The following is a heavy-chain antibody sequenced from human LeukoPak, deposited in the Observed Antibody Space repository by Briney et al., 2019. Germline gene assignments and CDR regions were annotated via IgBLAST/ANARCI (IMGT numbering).Heavy chain of an antibody. Sequence: PGGSLRLSCAASGLTFSSYWMSWVRQAPGKGLEWVANIKQDGSEKYYVDSVKGRFTISRDNAKNSLYLQMNSLRAEDTAVYYCARGDSGSYPGQHWGQGTLVTVSS. J-gene: IGHJ1*01. CDR2: IKQDGSEK. CDR3: ARGDSGSYPGQH. CDR1: GLTFSSYW. D-gene: IGHD1-26*01. V-gene: IGHV3-7*01.